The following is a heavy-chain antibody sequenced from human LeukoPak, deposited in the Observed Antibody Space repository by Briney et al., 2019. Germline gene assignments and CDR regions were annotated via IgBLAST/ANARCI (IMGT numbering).Heavy chain of an antibody. Sequence: PGGSLRLSCAASGFTFSSYSMNWVRQAPEKGLEWVSSISSSSSYIYYADSVKGRFTISRDNAKNSLYLQMNSLRAEDTAVYYCARDLPDDILTGYYSGLGYWGQGTLVTVSS. V-gene: IGHV3-21*01. CDR2: ISSSSSYI. J-gene: IGHJ4*02. CDR3: ARDLPDDILTGYYSGLGY. D-gene: IGHD3-9*01. CDR1: GFTFSSYS.